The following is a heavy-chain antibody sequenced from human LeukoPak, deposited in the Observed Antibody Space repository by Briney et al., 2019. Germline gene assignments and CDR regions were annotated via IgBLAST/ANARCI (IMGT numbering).Heavy chain of an antibody. CDR2: IYYTGST. Sequence: SETLSLTCTVSGGSISRFHWSWIRQPPGKGLEWIGYIYYTGSTNYNPSLKSRVTLSVDTSKNQFSLKLSSVTAADTAVYYCARDRSGSYFGDDDAFDIWGRGTTVTVSS. CDR3: ARDRSGSYFGDDDAFDI. J-gene: IGHJ3*02. V-gene: IGHV4-59*01. D-gene: IGHD1-26*01. CDR1: GGSISRFH.